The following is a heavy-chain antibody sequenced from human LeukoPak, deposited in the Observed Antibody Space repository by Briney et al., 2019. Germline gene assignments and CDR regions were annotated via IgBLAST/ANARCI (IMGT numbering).Heavy chain of an antibody. CDR2: IYPGDSDT. CDR3: ARVSGSGSYLSGGFDY. J-gene: IGHJ4*02. D-gene: IGHD1-26*01. V-gene: IGHV5-51*01. Sequence: GESLKISCKGSGYSFTSYWIGWVRQMPGKGLEWMGIIYPGDSDTRYSPSFQGQVTISADKSISTAYMELSSLRSEDTAVYYCARVSGSGSYLSGGFDYWGQGTLVTVPS. CDR1: GYSFTSYW.